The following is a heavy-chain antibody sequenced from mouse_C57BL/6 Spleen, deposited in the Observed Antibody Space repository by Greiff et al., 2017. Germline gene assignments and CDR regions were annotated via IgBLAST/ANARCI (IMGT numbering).Heavy chain of an antibody. D-gene: IGHD1-1*01. Sequence: VQLKESGPGLVQPSQSLSITCTVSGFSLTSYGVHWVRQSPGKGLEWLGVIWRGGSTDYNAAFMSRLSITKDNSKSQVFFKMNSLQADDTAIYYCAKKRDYYGSSSYWYFDVWGTGTTVTVSS. CDR1: GFSLTSYG. CDR2: IWRGGST. J-gene: IGHJ1*03. CDR3: AKKRDYYGSSSYWYFDV. V-gene: IGHV2-5*01.